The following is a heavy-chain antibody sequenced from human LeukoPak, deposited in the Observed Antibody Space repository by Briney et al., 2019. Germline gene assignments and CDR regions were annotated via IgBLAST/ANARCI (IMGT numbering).Heavy chain of an antibody. J-gene: IGHJ4*02. V-gene: IGHV3-30*03. CDR2: ISNDGSNK. Sequence: GGSLRLSCAASGFTFSSSGRHWVRQAPGKGLEWLAVISNDGSNKYYADSVKGRFTISRDNPKNTLYLEMNSLRAEDTAVYYCATRGGSYFDYWGQGTLVTVSS. D-gene: IGHD1-26*01. CDR3: ATRGGSYFDY. CDR1: GFTFSSSG.